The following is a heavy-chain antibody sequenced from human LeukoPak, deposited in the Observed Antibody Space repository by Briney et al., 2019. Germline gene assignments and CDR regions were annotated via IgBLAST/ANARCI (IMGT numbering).Heavy chain of an antibody. D-gene: IGHD3-22*01. CDR3: ARDAYYYDSSGYYLGY. J-gene: IGHJ4*02. Sequence: SVKVSCKASGGTFSSYAISWVRQAPGQGLEWMGGIIPIFGTANYAQKFQGRVTITTDESTSTAYMELSSLRSEDTAVYYCARDAYYYDSSGYYLGYWGQGTLVTVSS. CDR2: IIPIFGTA. V-gene: IGHV1-69*05. CDR1: GGTFSSYA.